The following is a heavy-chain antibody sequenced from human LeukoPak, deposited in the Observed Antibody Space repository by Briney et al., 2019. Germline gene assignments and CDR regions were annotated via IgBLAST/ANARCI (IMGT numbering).Heavy chain of an antibody. Sequence: PSQTLSLTCTVSGGSINSGNYHWSWIRQPAGKGLEWIGRLYSSGSTKYNPSLKSRVTISGDTSKNQFSLKLSSVTAADTAVYYCARWLTDLGRDGYNYAFDIWGQGTMVTVSS. CDR1: GGSINSGNYH. V-gene: IGHV4-61*02. D-gene: IGHD5-24*01. CDR2: LYSSGST. CDR3: ARWLTDLGRDGYNYAFDI. J-gene: IGHJ3*02.